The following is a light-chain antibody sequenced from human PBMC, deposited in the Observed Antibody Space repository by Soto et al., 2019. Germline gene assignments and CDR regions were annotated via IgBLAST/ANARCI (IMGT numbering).Light chain of an antibody. CDR1: QSVSSN. Sequence: ILMTQSPATLSVSPGERATLSCRASQSVSSNLAWYQQTPGQPPRLLIYDASTRATGIPARFSGSGSGTEFTLTISSLQSEDFAVYYCQQYNNWSTWTFGQGTKVEIK. J-gene: IGKJ1*01. CDR2: DAS. V-gene: IGKV3-15*01. CDR3: QQYNNWSTWT.